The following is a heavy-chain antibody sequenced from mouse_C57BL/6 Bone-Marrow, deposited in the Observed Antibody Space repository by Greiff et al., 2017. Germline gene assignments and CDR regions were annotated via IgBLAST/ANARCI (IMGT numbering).Heavy chain of an antibody. CDR1: GFTFSSYG. CDR3: ARQLTKGYAMDY. CDR2: ISSGGSYT. Sequence: EVQLVESGGDLVKPGGSLKLSCAASGFTFSSYGMSWVRQTPDKRLEWVATISSGGSYTYYPDSVKGRFTISRDNAKNTLYLQMSSLKSEDTAMYYGARQLTKGYAMDYWGQVTTVTVSS. V-gene: IGHV5-6*01. J-gene: IGHJ4*01.